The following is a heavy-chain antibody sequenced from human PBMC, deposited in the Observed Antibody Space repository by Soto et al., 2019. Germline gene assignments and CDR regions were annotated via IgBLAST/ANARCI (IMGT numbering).Heavy chain of an antibody. CDR2: IYYSGST. D-gene: IGHD3-3*01. Sequence: SETLSLTCTVSGGSISSGDYYWSWIRQPPGKGLEWIGYIYYSGSTYYNPSLKSRVTISVDTSKNQFSLKLSSVTAADTAVYYCARGITIFGVVITTPNYFDYWGQGTLVTVPQ. J-gene: IGHJ4*02. V-gene: IGHV4-30-4*01. CDR3: ARGITIFGVVITTPNYFDY. CDR1: GGSISSGDYY.